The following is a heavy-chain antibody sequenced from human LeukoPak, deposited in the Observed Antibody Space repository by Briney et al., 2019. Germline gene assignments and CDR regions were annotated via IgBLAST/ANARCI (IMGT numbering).Heavy chain of an antibody. D-gene: IGHD6-19*01. J-gene: IGHJ4*02. CDR2: IRYDGSNK. CDR3: ARAPGPVAGGGLELDY. V-gene: IGHV3-30*02. CDR1: GFTFSSYG. Sequence: PGGSLRVSCAASGFTFSSYGMHWVRQAPGKGLEWVAFIRYDGSNKYYADSVKGRFTISRDNSKNTLYLQMNSLRAEDTAVYYCARAPGPVAGGGLELDYWGQGTLVTVSS.